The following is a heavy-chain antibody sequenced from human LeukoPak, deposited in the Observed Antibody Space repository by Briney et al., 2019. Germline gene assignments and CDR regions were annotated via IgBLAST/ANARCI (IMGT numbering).Heavy chain of an antibody. Sequence: GASVKVSCKASGGTFSSYAISWVRQAPGQGLEWMGGIIPIFGTANYAQKFQGRVTITADESTSTAYMELSSLRSEDTAVYYCARGESYCSSTSFYEGVDYWGQGTLVTVSS. J-gene: IGHJ4*02. CDR3: ARGESYCSSTSFYEGVDY. CDR2: IIPIFGTA. CDR1: GGTFSSYA. D-gene: IGHD2-2*01. V-gene: IGHV1-69*13.